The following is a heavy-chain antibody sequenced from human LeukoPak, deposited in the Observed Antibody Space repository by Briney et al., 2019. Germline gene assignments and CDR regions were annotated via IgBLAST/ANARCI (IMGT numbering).Heavy chain of an antibody. CDR2: IYHSGST. D-gene: IGHD6-19*01. J-gene: IGHJ4*02. Sequence: SGTLSLTCAVSGGSISSSNWWSWVRQPPGKGLEWIGEIYHSGSTNYNPSLKSRVTISVDKSKNQFSLKLSSVTAADTAVYYCASRYSSGWYYFDYWGQGTLVTVSS. CDR1: GGSISSSNW. CDR3: ASRYSSGWYYFDY. V-gene: IGHV4-4*02.